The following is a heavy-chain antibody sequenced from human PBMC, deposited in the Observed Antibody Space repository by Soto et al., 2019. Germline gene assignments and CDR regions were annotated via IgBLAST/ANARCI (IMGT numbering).Heavy chain of an antibody. J-gene: IGHJ5*02. CDR2: INPKSGGT. V-gene: IGHV1-2*02. D-gene: IGHD3-22*01. CDR1: GYTFTGYY. Sequence: ASVKVSFKASGYTFTGYYMHWVRQAPGQGLELMGWINPKSGGTNYAQKFQGRVTMTRVXXXXXAXMXLXXXXSDXTAVYYCARSLSSSGYSFDPWGQGTLVTVSS. CDR3: ARSLSSSGYSFDP.